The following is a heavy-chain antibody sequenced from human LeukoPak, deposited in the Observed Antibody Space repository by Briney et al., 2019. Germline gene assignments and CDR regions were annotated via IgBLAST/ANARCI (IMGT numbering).Heavy chain of an antibody. V-gene: IGHV3-64*01. D-gene: IGHD3-10*01. CDR3: ARGGEDMVPFDY. CDR1: GFTFSRFS. J-gene: IGHJ4*02. Sequence: GGSLRLSCAASGFTFSRFSMHWVRQAPGKGLEYVSAISSNGGRTYYANSVKGRFITSRDNSKNTLYLQMGSLRADDMAVYYCARGGEDMVPFDYWGQGTLVSVSS. CDR2: ISSNGGRT.